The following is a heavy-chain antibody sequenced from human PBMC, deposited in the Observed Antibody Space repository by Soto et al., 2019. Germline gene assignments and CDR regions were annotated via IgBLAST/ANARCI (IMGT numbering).Heavy chain of an antibody. V-gene: IGHV3-9*01. J-gene: IGHJ5*02. CDR1: GFRINDYA. D-gene: IGHD6-13*01. CDR3: GKAGLIAEPPDP. CDR2: ISCKSGSK. Sequence: GGSLRLSCAASGFRINDYAMHLVRRAPGKGLEWVSGISCKSGSKGYADSVKGRFTISRDNAKNSLYLQMNSLRPEDTALYYCGKAGLIAEPPDPWCKGTLVXV.